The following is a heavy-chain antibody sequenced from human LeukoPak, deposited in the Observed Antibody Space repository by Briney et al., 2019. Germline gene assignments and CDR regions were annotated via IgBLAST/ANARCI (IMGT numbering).Heavy chain of an antibody. CDR2: ISAYNGNT. Sequence: GASVRVSCKASGYTFTGYYMHWVRQAPGQGLEWMGWISAYNGNTNYAQKLQGRVTMTTDTSTSTAYMELRSLRSDDTAVYYCARGLNYYDSSGYPYWGQGTLVTVSS. CDR1: GYTFTGYY. J-gene: IGHJ4*02. V-gene: IGHV1-18*04. CDR3: ARGLNYYDSSGYPY. D-gene: IGHD3-22*01.